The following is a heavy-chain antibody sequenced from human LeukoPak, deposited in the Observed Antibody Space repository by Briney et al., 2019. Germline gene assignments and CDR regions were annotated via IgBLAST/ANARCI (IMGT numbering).Heavy chain of an antibody. J-gene: IGHJ4*02. D-gene: IGHD5-18*01. Sequence: GGSLRLSCAASGFTFDDYAMHWVRQAPGKGLEWVTLISGDGGSTYYADSVKGRFTISRDNSKNSLYLQMNSLRTEDTALYYCAKVRSGYSYYDYWGQGTLVTVSS. CDR1: GFTFDDYA. CDR2: ISGDGGST. CDR3: AKVRSGYSYYDY. V-gene: IGHV3-43*02.